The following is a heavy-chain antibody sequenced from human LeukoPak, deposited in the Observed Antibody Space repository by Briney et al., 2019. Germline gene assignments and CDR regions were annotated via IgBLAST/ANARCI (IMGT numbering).Heavy chain of an antibody. J-gene: IGHJ6*04. CDR1: GFSFSDYA. V-gene: IGHV3-9*01. D-gene: IGHD3-10*02. CDR2: ISWNSGNI. CDR3: AELGITMIGGV. Sequence: GGSLRLSCAASGFSFSDYAMHWVRQAPGKGLEWVSGISWNSGNIDYADFVKGRITISRDNAKNSLYLQMNSLRAEDTAVYYCAELGITMIGGVWGKGTTVTISS.